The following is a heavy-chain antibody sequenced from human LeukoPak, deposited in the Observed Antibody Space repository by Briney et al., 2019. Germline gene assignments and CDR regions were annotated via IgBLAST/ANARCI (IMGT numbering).Heavy chain of an antibody. CDR2: IYYSGST. CDR1: GGSISRNY. CDR3: ARSYSGYDSNAFDI. Sequence: SETLSLTCTVSGGSISRNYWSWIRQPPGKGLEWIGYIYYSGSTNYNPSLKSRVTISEDSAKNQFSLKLSSVTAADTAMYYCARSYSGYDSNAFDIWGQGTTVTVSS. D-gene: IGHD5-12*01. V-gene: IGHV4-59*01. J-gene: IGHJ3*02.